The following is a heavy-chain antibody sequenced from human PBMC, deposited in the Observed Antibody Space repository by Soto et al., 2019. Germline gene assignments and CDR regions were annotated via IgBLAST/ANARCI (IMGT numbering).Heavy chain of an antibody. CDR2: IYSSGST. Sequence: SETLSLTCTVAGGDTNSYYWTWIRQPAGKGLEWIGRIYSSGSTKYNPSLQSRVTMSLDTSKNQFSLRLTSVTAADTAVYYCARGQRFSDWFDPWGQGTLVTVSS. CDR1: GGDTNSYY. J-gene: IGHJ5*02. V-gene: IGHV4-4*07. CDR3: ARGQRFSDWFDP. D-gene: IGHD3-3*01.